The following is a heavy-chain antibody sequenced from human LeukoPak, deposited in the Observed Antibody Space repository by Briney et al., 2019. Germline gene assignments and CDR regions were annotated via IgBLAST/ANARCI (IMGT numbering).Heavy chain of an antibody. Sequence: PGGSLRLSCAASGFTFSNAWMSWVRQAPGKGLEWVGRIKSKTDGGTTDYAAPVKGRFTISRDDSKNTLYLQMNSLKTEDTAVYYCTTPPASGYSSGWLGLPAAYGMDVWGQGTTVTVSS. J-gene: IGHJ6*02. CDR2: IKSKTDGGTT. CDR3: TTPPASGYSSGWLGLPAAYGMDV. D-gene: IGHD6-19*01. V-gene: IGHV3-15*01. CDR1: GFTFSNAW.